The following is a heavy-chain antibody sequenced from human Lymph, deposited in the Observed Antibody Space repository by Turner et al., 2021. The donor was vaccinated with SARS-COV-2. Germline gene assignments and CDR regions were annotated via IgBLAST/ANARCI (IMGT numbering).Heavy chain of an antibody. CDR2: INHSEST. J-gene: IGHJ6*02. V-gene: IGHV4-34*01. CDR1: GGSFSDYY. Sequence: QVQLQQWGAGLLKPSETLSLTCAVDGGSFSDYYWSGIRQPPGKGLEWRGEINHSESTNYNPSLKSRVTISVDTSKNQFSLKLNSVTAADTAVYYCARVVIAVAGTYPIQVYYYYGMDVWGQGTTVTVSS. CDR3: ARVVIAVAGTYPIQVYYYYGMDV. D-gene: IGHD6-19*01.